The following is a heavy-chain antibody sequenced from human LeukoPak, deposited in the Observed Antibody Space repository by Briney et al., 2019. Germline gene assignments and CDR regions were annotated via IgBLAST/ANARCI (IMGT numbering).Heavy chain of an antibody. D-gene: IGHD4-17*01. J-gene: IGHJ3*02. CDR3: ARGAKNGDYGLDVFDI. CDR1: GGSISSYY. V-gene: IGHV4-59*01. Sequence: SETLSLSCTVSGGSISSYYWSWIRQPPGKGLEWIGCIDYTGSTNYNPSLKSRLAISEDTSKNQFSLILRSVTAADTAVYYCARGAKNGDYGLDVFDIWGQGTMVTVSS. CDR2: IDYTGST.